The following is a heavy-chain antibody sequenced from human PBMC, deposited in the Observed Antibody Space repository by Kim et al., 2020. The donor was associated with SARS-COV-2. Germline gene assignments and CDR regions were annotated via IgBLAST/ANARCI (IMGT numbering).Heavy chain of an antibody. D-gene: IGHD6-13*01. V-gene: IGHV3-7*01. CDR1: GFTFSSYW. Sequence: GGSLRLSCAASGFTFSSYWMSWVRQAPGKGLEWVANIKQDGSEKYYVDSVKGRFTISRDNAKNSLYLQMNSLRAEDTAVYYCARFWDDSSSWYDYWGQGTLVTVSS. J-gene: IGHJ4*02. CDR2: IKQDGSEK. CDR3: ARFWDDSSSWYDY.